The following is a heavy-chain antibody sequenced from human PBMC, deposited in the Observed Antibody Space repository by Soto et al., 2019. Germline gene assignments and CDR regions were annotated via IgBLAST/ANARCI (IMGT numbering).Heavy chain of an antibody. Sequence: ASVKVSFKASGYTFTGYYMHWVRQAPGQGLEWMGWINPNSGGTNYAQKFQGRVTMTRDTSISTAYMELSRLRSDDTAVYYCARDGGLGSELSPSDYWGQGTLVTVSS. CDR3: ARDGGLGSELSPSDY. J-gene: IGHJ4*02. CDR1: GYTFTGYY. CDR2: INPNSGGT. V-gene: IGHV1-2*02. D-gene: IGHD3-16*02.